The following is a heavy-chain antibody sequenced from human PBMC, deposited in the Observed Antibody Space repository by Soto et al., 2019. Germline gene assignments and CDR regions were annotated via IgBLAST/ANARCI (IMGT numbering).Heavy chain of an antibody. J-gene: IGHJ3*01. D-gene: IGHD3-9*01. CDR1: GVTVSSYY. Sequence: GGSLSLSCAVSGVTVSSYYMSWVRQAPGKGLEWIAVIYSSGSTYYDASVKGRFTISRHKSKNTLYIQMNSLRAEDTAVYYCARDFLDILTGPYAFDFWGQGTMVTVSS. CDR2: IYSSGST. V-gene: IGHV3-53*04. CDR3: ARDFLDILTGPYAFDF.